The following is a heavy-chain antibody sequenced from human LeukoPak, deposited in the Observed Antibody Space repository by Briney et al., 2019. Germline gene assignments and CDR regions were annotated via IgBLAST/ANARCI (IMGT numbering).Heavy chain of an antibody. CDR2: IYYSGST. CDR3: ARVWLPVGLDGAHFDY. J-gene: IGHJ4*02. D-gene: IGHD4-23*01. Sequence: SETLSLTCTVSGGSISSSSYYWGWIRQPPGKGLEWIGSIYYSGSTYYNPSLKSRVTISVDTSKNQFSLKLSSVTAADTAVYYCARVWLPVGLDGAHFDYWGQGTLVTVSS. CDR1: GGSISSSSYY. V-gene: IGHV4-39*07.